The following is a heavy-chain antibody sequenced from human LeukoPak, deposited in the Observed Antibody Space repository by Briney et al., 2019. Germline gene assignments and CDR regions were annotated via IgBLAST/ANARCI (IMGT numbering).Heavy chain of an antibody. CDR3: AKELGYCSSTSCLVYYYYGMDV. V-gene: IGHV3-23*01. CDR2: VSGSGGST. CDR1: GFTFSSYA. D-gene: IGHD2-2*01. J-gene: IGHJ6*02. Sequence: QDGGSLRLSCAASGFTFSSYAMSWVRQAPGKGLEWVSVVSGSGGSTYYADSVKGRFTISRDNSKNTLYLQMNSLRAEDTAVYYCAKELGYCSSTSCLVYYYYGMDVWGQGTTVTVSS.